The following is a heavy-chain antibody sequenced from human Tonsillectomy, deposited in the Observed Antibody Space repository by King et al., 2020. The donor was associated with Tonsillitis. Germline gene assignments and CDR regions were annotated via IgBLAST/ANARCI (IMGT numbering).Heavy chain of an antibody. Sequence: QLQESGPGLVKPSEILSLTCAVSGYSISSSYYWGWIRQPPGKGLEWIGSIFHSGSTYYNSSLKSRLTISVDTSKNHFSLKLSSVTAADTAVYFCARVNYDLLTGAVFWYFDLWGRGTLVTVSS. V-gene: IGHV4-38-2*01. CDR2: IFHSGST. J-gene: IGHJ2*01. CDR3: ARVNYDLLTGAVFWYFDL. CDR1: GYSISSSYY. D-gene: IGHD3-9*01.